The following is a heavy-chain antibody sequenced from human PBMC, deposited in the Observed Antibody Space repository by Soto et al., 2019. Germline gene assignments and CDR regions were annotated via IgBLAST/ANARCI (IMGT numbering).Heavy chain of an antibody. V-gene: IGHV4-39*01. CDR3: ARYSPELWFGELSWFDP. J-gene: IGHJ5*02. CDR2: IYYSGST. Sequence: QLQLQESGPGLVKPSETLSLTCTVSGGSISSSSYYWGWIRQPPGKGLEWIGSIYYSGSTYYNPSLKSRVTISVDTSKHQFSLKLSAVTAADTAVYYCARYSPELWFGELSWFDPWGQGTLVTISS. CDR1: GGSISSSSYY. D-gene: IGHD3-10*01.